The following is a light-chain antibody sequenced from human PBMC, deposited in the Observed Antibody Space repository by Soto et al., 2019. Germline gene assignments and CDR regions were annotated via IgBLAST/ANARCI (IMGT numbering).Light chain of an antibody. CDR3: QQYNNWPPIT. CDR1: HSLSSN. Sequence: EIVLTQSPSTLSLSPGERATLSCRASHSLSSNYLAWYQQKPGQAPRLLIYGASTRATGIPARFSGSGSGTEFTLTISSLQSEDFAVYFCQQYNNWPPITFGQGTRLEIK. J-gene: IGKJ5*01. CDR2: GAS. V-gene: IGKV3-15*01.